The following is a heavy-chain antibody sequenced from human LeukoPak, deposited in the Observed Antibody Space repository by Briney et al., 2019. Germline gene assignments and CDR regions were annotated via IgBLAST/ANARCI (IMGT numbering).Heavy chain of an antibody. CDR2: IRQDGSEK. V-gene: IGHV3-7*01. D-gene: IGHD2-2*01. J-gene: IGHJ4*02. CDR3: ARENRSTSCCFDY. Sequence: PGGSLRLSCAASAYTFRDYSVNWVRQVPGKGLEWVANIRQDGSEKYYVDSVKGQFTISRDNAKNSLYLQMTSLRAEDTAVYYCARENRSTSCCFDYWGQGTLVTVSS. CDR1: AYTFRDYS.